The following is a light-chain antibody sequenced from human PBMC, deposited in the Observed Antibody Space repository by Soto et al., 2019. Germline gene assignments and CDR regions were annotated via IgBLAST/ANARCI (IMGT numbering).Light chain of an antibody. Sequence: EIVLTQSPVTLSLSPGDRATLSCRASQSVSSSDLAWYQQKPGQAPRLLIYGASNRDTGIPDRFSGSGSGTEFTLPISRLEPEDFAVYYCQQYGGSHLYTFGQGTKLEIK. J-gene: IGKJ2*01. V-gene: IGKV3-20*01. CDR2: GAS. CDR1: QSVSSSD. CDR3: QQYGGSHLYT.